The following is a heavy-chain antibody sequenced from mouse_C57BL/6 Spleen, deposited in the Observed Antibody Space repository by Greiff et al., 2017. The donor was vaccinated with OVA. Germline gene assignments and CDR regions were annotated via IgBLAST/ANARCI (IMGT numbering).Heavy chain of an antibody. Sequence: EVQLQESGPGLVKPSQSLSLTCSVTGYSITSGYYWNWIRQFPGNKLEWMGYISYDGSNNYNPSLKNRISITRDTSKNQFFLKLNSVTTEDTATYYCARRDLLRAMDYWGQGTSVTVSS. J-gene: IGHJ4*01. CDR2: ISYDGSN. CDR1: GYSITSGYY. D-gene: IGHD2-1*01. V-gene: IGHV3-6*01. CDR3: ARRDLLRAMDY.